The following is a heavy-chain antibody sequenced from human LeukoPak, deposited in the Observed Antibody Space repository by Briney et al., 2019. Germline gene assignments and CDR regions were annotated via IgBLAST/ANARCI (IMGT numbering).Heavy chain of an antibody. V-gene: IGHV3-7*01. Sequence: GGSLRLSCAASGFTFSSYWMSWVRQAPGKGLEWVANIKQDGSEKYYVDSVKGRFTISRDNAKNSLYLQMNSLRAEDTAVYYCARDYYGSGSYFSYYYYGMDVWGQGTTVTVSS. D-gene: IGHD3-10*01. CDR2: IKQDGSEK. CDR3: ARDYYGSGSYFSYYYYGMDV. J-gene: IGHJ6*02. CDR1: GFTFSSYW.